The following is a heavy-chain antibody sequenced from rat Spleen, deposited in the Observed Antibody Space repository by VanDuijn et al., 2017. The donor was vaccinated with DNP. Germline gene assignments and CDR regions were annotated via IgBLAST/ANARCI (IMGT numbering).Heavy chain of an antibody. CDR2: IRYDGGST. J-gene: IGHJ1*01. CDR3: ARPVRSWYFDF. V-gene: IGHV5-22*01. D-gene: IGHD1-1*01. CDR1: GFTFSDYY. Sequence: EVQLVESGGGLMQPGRSLKLSCAASGFTFSDYYMAWVRQAPTKGLEWVAYIRYDGGSTYYGDSVKGRFTISRDNAKSTLYLQMNSLRSEDTATYYCARPVRSWYFDFWGPGTMVTVSS.